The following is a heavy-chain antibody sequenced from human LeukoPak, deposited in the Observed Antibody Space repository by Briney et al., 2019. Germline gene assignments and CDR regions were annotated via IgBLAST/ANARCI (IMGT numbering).Heavy chain of an antibody. Sequence: ASLKVSCKASGYTFTSYGISWVRQAPGQGLEWMGWISAYNGNTNYAQKLQGRVTMTTDTSTSTAYMELRSLRSDDTAVYYCARAIQLWSSDYYYMDVWGKGTTVTVSS. CDR1: GYTFTSYG. J-gene: IGHJ6*03. CDR3: ARAIQLWSSDYYYMDV. V-gene: IGHV1-18*01. D-gene: IGHD5-18*01. CDR2: ISAYNGNT.